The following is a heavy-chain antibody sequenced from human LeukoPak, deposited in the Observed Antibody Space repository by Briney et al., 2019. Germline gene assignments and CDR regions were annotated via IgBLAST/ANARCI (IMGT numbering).Heavy chain of an antibody. Sequence: SETLSLTCTVSGGSVSSGSYYWSWIRQPPGKGLEWIGYIYYSGSTNYNPSLKSRVTISVDTSKNQFSLKLSSVAAADTAVYYCARRDGYNADFDYWGQGTLVTVSS. D-gene: IGHD5-24*01. CDR3: ARRDGYNADFDY. V-gene: IGHV4-61*01. CDR2: IYYSGST. J-gene: IGHJ4*02. CDR1: GGSVSSGSYY.